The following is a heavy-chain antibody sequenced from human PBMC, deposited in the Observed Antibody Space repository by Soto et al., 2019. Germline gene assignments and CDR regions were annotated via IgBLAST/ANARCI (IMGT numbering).Heavy chain of an antibody. CDR1: GFTFSSYG. CDR3: AKVRVDYYYYYGMDV. J-gene: IGHJ6*02. V-gene: IGHV3-30*18. Sequence: GGSLRLSCAASGFTFSSYGMHWVRQAPGKGLEWVAVISYDGSNKYYADSVKGRFTISRDNSKNTLYLQMNSLRAEDTAVYYCAKVRVDYYYYYGMDVWGQGTTVTVSS. CDR2: ISYDGSNK.